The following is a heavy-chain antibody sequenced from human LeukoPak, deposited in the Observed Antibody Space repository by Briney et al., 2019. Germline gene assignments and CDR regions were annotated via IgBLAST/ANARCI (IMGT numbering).Heavy chain of an antibody. J-gene: IGHJ6*03. CDR3: ARHGETTYHYYYYYYMDV. D-gene: IGHD4-11*01. CDR2: INWNGGST. CDR1: GFTFSDYY. V-gene: IGHV3-20*04. Sequence: GGSLRLSCAASGFTFSDYYMSWVRQAPGKGLEWVSGINWNGGSTGYADSVKGRFTISRDNAKNSLYLQMNGLRAEDTALYYCARHGETTYHYYYYYYMDVWGKGTTVTVSS.